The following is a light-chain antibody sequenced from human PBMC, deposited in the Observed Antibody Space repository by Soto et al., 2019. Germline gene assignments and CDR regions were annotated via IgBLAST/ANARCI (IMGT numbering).Light chain of an antibody. CDR1: RSDVGGYNF. CDR3: GSYTSSSTLEV. J-gene: IGLJ1*01. CDR2: EVR. V-gene: IGLV2-14*01. Sequence: QSALTQPASVSGSPGQSITISCTGTRSDVGGYNFVSWYQQLPGKAPKLMIYEVRNRPSGVSNRFSGSKSGNTASLTISGLQAEDEADYYCGSYTSSSTLEVFGTGTKLTVL.